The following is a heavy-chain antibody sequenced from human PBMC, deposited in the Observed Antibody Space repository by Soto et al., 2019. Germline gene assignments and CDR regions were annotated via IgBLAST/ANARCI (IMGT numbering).Heavy chain of an antibody. V-gene: IGHV1-58*01. CDR2: IVVGSGHT. CDR3: AAGAFWSGYPDMSYYYYGMDV. J-gene: IGHJ6*04. Sequence: SVKVSCKASGFTFTISAVQWVRQARGQRLEWIGWIVVGSGHTNYAQKFPERVTITRDMSTSTAYMELSSLRSEDKDVYYCAAGAFWSGYPDMSYYYYGMDVCGRGTTVAVSS. CDR1: GFTFTISA. D-gene: IGHD3-3*01.